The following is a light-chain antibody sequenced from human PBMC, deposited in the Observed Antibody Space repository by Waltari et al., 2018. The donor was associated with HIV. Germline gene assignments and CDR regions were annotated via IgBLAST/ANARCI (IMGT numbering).Light chain of an antibody. J-gene: IGKJ5*01. CDR2: GAS. V-gene: IGKV3-20*01. CDR1: QRVSNNN. Sequence: EIVLTQSPATLSLSPGERATLFCMASQRVSNNNLAWYQQTPGQAPRLLIYGASSRAIGIPARFSGSGSGTVFSLTISRLEPEDFAVYSCQQYANSAPITFGQGTRLEIK. CDR3: QQYANSAPIT.